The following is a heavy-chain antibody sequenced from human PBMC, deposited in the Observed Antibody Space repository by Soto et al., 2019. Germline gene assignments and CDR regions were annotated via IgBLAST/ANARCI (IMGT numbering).Heavy chain of an antibody. V-gene: IGHV1-69*08. Sequence: QVQLVQSGAEVKKPGSSVKVSCKASGGTFSSYTISWVRQAPGQGLEWMGRIIPILGIANYAQKFQGRVTITADKSTSTAYRELSSLRSEDTAVYYCAREKRGGSYYYFDYWGQGTLVSVSS. J-gene: IGHJ4*02. D-gene: IGHD1-26*01. CDR3: AREKRGGSYYYFDY. CDR1: GGTFSSYT. CDR2: IIPILGIA.